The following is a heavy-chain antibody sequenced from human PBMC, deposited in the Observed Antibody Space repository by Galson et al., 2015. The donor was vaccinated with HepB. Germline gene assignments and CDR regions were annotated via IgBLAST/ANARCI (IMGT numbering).Heavy chain of an antibody. CDR2: FDPEDGET. CDR1: GYTLTELS. V-gene: IGHV1-24*01. D-gene: IGHD5-12*01. CDR3: ATDRGYDNDGKYYFDY. J-gene: IGHJ4*02. Sequence: SVKVSCKVSGYTLTELSMHWVRQAPGKGLEWMGGFDPEDGETIYAQKFQGRVTMTEDTSTDTAYMELSSLRSEDAAVYYCATDRGYDNDGKYYFDYWGQGTLVTVSS.